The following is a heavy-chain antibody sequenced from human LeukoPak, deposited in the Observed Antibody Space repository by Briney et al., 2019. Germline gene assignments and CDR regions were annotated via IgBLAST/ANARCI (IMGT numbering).Heavy chain of an antibody. CDR2: IYPGDSDT. D-gene: IGHD6-19*01. V-gene: IGHV5-51*01. Sequence: GEPLQSSCQGSGYGFTSYWIGWVRPRAGKGQGRMGIIYPGDSDTRDSPSFQGQVTISADKSISTPYLQWSSLKASDTAMYYCARRIAVAGTFDYWGQGTLVTVSS. J-gene: IGHJ4*02. CDR1: GYGFTSYW. CDR3: ARRIAVAGTFDY.